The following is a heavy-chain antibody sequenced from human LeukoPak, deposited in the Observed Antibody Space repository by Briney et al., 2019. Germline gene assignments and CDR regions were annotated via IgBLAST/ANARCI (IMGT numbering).Heavy chain of an antibody. J-gene: IGHJ4*02. Sequence: GSSVKVSCKASGGTFSSYAISWVRQAPGQGLEWMGGIIPIFGTANYAQKFQGRVTITADESTSTAYMELSSLRSEDTAVYYCARVESRYCSSTSCPEDYWGRGTLVTVSS. D-gene: IGHD2-2*01. CDR3: ARVESRYCSSTSCPEDY. V-gene: IGHV1-69*01. CDR2: IIPIFGTA. CDR1: GGTFSSYA.